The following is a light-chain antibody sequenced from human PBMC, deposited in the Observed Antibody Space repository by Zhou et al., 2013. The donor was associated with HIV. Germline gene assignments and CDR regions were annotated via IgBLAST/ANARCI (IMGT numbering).Light chain of an antibody. V-gene: IGKV3D-15*01. Sequence: EIVMTQSPATLSVSPGERATLSCRASQSVSSNLAWYQQEPGQAPRLLVYGASTRATGIPDRFTGSGSGTDFTLTFTTLGPEDFAVYYCQQYANSPQAFGQGTKVEIK. CDR3: QQYANSPQA. J-gene: IGKJ2*01. CDR2: GAS. CDR1: QSVSSN.